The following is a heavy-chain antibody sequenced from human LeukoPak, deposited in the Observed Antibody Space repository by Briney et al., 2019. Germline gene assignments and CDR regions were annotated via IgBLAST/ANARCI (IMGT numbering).Heavy chain of an antibody. CDR3: ARDAYYDSSGYFNDAFDI. V-gene: IGHV4-59*13. CDR2: ISYSGDT. D-gene: IGHD3-22*01. CDR1: GASISSSY. J-gene: IGHJ3*02. Sequence: PSVTVSLTCTVSGASISSSYWSWIRQPPGKGLEWIGHISYSGDTDYNPSLKSRITISEDTPKKQFSLRLRSVTAADTALYYCARDAYYDSSGYFNDAFDIWGQGTMVTVSS.